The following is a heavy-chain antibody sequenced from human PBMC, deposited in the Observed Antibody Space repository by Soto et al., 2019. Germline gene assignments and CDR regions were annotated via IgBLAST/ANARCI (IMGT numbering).Heavy chain of an antibody. Sequence: QVQLVESGGGVVQPGRSLRLSCAASGFTFSSYGMHWVRQAPGKGLEWVAVIWYDGSNKYYADSVKGRFTISRDNSKNTLYLQMNSLRAEDTAVYYGAREEEQLVYGLDVWGQGTTVTVSS. CDR2: IWYDGSNK. D-gene: IGHD6-6*01. CDR1: GFTFSSYG. CDR3: AREEEQLVYGLDV. V-gene: IGHV3-33*01. J-gene: IGHJ6*02.